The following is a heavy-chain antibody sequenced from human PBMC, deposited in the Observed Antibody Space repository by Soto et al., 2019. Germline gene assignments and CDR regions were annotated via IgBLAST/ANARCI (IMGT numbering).Heavy chain of an antibody. CDR3: ANSLSTVTTGLNS. J-gene: IGHJ4*02. Sequence: DVQLLESGGGLVQPGGSLRVSCAASGFTFSNYAMSWVRQAPGKGLEWVSTITGSGGGTYYADSVKGRFTISRDNSKNTLYLQMNSLRAEDTAVYYCANSLSTVTTGLNSWGQGTLVTVSS. CDR2: ITGSGGGT. V-gene: IGHV3-23*01. D-gene: IGHD4-17*01. CDR1: GFTFSNYA.